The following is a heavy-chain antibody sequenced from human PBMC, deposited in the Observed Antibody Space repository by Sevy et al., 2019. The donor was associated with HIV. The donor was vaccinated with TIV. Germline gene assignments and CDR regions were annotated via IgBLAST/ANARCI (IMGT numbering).Heavy chain of an antibody. D-gene: IGHD3-9*01. CDR3: TTDLIDYFDY. CDR2: IKSKTDGGTT. Sequence: GGSLRLSCAASGFTFSNAWMSWVRQAPGKGLEWVCRIKSKTDGGTTDYAAPVKGRFTISRDDSKNTLYLQMNSLKTEDTAVYYCTTDLIDYFDYWGQGTLVTVSS. V-gene: IGHV3-15*01. CDR1: GFTFSNAW. J-gene: IGHJ4*02.